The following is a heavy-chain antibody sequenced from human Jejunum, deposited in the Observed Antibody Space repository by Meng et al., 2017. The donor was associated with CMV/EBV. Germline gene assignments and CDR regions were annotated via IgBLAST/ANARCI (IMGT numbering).Heavy chain of an antibody. D-gene: IGHD2-21*02. Sequence: VSGDSITTYSWSWIRQSPGKGLEWIGYIYYSGNTDYNPSHKSRATISVDTSKNQFSLKLTSVTAADTAVYYCARDGLDGLWVVPGYWGPGTLVTVSS. CDR3: ARDGLDGLWVVPGY. V-gene: IGHV4-59*01. CDR2: IYYSGNT. CDR1: GDSITTYS. J-gene: IGHJ4*02.